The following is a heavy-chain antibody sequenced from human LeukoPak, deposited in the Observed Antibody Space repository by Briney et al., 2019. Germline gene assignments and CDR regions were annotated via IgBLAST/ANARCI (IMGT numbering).Heavy chain of an antibody. CDR2: INPNSGGT. CDR1: GYTFTGYY. Sequence: ASVKVSCKASGYTFTGYYMHWVRQAPGRGLEWMGWINPNSGGTNYAQKFQGRVTMTRDTSISTAYMELSRLRSDDTAVYYCARSSGWKYNIDYWGQGTLVTVSS. V-gene: IGHV1-2*02. D-gene: IGHD6-19*01. CDR3: ARSSGWKYNIDY. J-gene: IGHJ4*02.